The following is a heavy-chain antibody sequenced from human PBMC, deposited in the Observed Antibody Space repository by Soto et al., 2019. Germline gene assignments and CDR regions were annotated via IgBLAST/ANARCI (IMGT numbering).Heavy chain of an antibody. CDR2: ISYDGSNK. CDR3: EREREQITGTTFYYYYGMDV. CDR1: GFTFSSYA. J-gene: IGHJ6*02. D-gene: IGHD1-20*01. V-gene: IGHV3-30-3*01. Sequence: HPGGSLRLSCAASGFTFSSYAMHWVRQAPGKGLEWVAVISYDGSNKYYADSVKGRFTISRDNSKNTLYLQMNSPRAEDTAVYYCEREREQITGTTFYYYYGMDVWGQGTTVTAP.